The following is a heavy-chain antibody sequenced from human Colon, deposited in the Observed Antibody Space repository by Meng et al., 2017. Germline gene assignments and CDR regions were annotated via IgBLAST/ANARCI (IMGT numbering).Heavy chain of an antibody. D-gene: IGHD2-2*01. V-gene: IGHV3-21*01. CDR3: TRGWMPE. Sequence: EVQLVESGGGLVKPWESLRLSCAASGFTFSGFSLSWVRQAPGKGLEWVSSITGDSTYIYYADSVKGRFTVSRDNAKNSLYLQMNSLRADDTAVYYCTRGWMPEWGQGTLVTVSS. CDR2: ITGDSTYI. CDR1: GFTFSGFS. J-gene: IGHJ4*01.